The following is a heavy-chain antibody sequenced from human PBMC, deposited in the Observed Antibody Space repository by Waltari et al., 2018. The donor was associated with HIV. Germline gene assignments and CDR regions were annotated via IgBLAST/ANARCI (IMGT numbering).Heavy chain of an antibody. V-gene: IGHV3-23*01. D-gene: IGHD6-19*01. Sequence: EVQLLESGGGLVQPGGSLRLSCAASGFTFSSYAMSWVRPGPGKGLVWVSAISGSGGSTYYADAVKGRFTISRDNSKNTLYLQMNSLRAEDTAVYYCAIPKSSGWALRYYFDYWGQGTLVTVSS. CDR2: ISGSGGST. CDR3: AIPKSSGWALRYYFDY. J-gene: IGHJ4*02. CDR1: GFTFSSYA.